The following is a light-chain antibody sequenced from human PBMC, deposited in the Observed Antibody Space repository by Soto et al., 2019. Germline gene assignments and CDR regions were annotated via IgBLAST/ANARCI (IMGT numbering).Light chain of an antibody. CDR2: GAS. Sequence: DIRLTQFPSSLSASLGDRVTISFRASQNINTYLMWYQQKPGKAPNLLIYGASGLQNGVPSRFTGSGSGTDFTLSINSLQPEDFATYYCQQAYSFPITFGQGTRLEIK. V-gene: IGKV1-12*01. J-gene: IGKJ5*01. CDR3: QQAYSFPIT. CDR1: QNINTY.